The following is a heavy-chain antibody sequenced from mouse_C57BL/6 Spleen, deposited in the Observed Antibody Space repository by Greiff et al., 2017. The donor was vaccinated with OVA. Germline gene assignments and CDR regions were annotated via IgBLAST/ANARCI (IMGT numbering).Heavy chain of an antibody. CDR2: IYPGSGNT. D-gene: IGHD1-1*01. J-gene: IGHJ4*01. Sequence: VQLQQSGAELVRPGASVKLSCKASGYTFTDYYINWVKQRPGQGLEWIARIYPGSGNTYYNEKFKGKATLTAEKSSSTAYMQLSSLTSEDSAVYFCARSPGGGTTVVGAMDYWGQGTSVTVSS. V-gene: IGHV1-76*01. CDR1: GYTFTDYY. CDR3: ARSPGGGTTVVGAMDY.